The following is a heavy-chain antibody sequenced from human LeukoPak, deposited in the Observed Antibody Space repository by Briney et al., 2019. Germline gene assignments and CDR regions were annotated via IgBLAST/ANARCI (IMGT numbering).Heavy chain of an antibody. Sequence: GGSLRFSCAASGFTFSSYEMNWVRQAPGKGLEWVSYISSSGSTIYYADSVKGRFTISRDNAKNSLYLQMNSLRAEDTAVYYCARDSSGFVFDYWGQGTLVTVSS. V-gene: IGHV3-48*03. D-gene: IGHD3-22*01. CDR2: ISSSGSTI. CDR3: ARDSSGFVFDY. CDR1: GFTFSSYE. J-gene: IGHJ4*02.